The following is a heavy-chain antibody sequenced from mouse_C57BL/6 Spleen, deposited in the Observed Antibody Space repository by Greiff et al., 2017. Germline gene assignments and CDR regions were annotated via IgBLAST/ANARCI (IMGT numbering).Heavy chain of an antibody. Sequence: EVQVVESGGDLVKPGGSLKLSCAASGFTFSSYGMSWVRQTPDKRLAWVATISSGGSYTYYPDSVKGRFTISRDNAKNTLYLQMSSLKSEDTAMYYCARHESSYYLDYWGQGTTLTVSS. CDR3: ARHESSYYLDY. D-gene: IGHD3-1*01. V-gene: IGHV5-6*01. CDR1: GFTFSSYG. J-gene: IGHJ2*01. CDR2: ISSGGSYT.